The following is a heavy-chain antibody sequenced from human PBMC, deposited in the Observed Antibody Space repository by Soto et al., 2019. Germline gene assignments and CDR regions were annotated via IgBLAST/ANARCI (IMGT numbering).Heavy chain of an antibody. Sequence: QVQLVQSGAEVKKPGSSVKVSCRTSGGAFTAYAISWVRQAPGHGLEWMGGIIPLLGTPNYSQKFQGRVSITADEMQLVALTSEDTAVYYCAYSANRRYFFDSWGQGTLVTVSS. D-gene: IGHD4-4*01. CDR2: IIPLLGTP. CDR1: GGAFTAYA. CDR3: AYSANRRYFFDS. J-gene: IGHJ4*02. V-gene: IGHV1-69*11.